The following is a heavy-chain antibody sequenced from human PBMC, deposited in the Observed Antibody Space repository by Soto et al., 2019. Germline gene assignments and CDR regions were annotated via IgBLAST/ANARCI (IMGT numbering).Heavy chain of an antibody. D-gene: IGHD6-13*01. Sequence: GGSLRLSCAASGFTFDDYAMHWVRQAPGKGLEWVSGISWNSGSIGYADSVKGRFTISRDNAKNSLYLQMNSLRAEDTALYYCAKAQGSSWYVATDFDYWGQGTLVTVSS. CDR1: GFTFDDYA. CDR2: ISWNSGSI. CDR3: AKAQGSSWYVATDFDY. J-gene: IGHJ4*02. V-gene: IGHV3-9*01.